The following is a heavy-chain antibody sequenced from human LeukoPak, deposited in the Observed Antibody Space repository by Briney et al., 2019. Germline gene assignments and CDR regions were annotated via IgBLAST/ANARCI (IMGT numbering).Heavy chain of an antibody. V-gene: IGHV1-2*06. CDR2: TNPNSGDT. J-gene: IGHJ4*02. D-gene: IGHD2-2*01. Sequence: ASVKVSCKTSGYTFTGYHMHWVRQAPGQGLEWMGRTNPNSGDTNYAQKFQGRVTMTRDTSISTAYMELSRLTSDDTAMYYCARDYCSSTSCLFDYWGQGTLVTVPS. CDR1: GYTFTGYH. CDR3: ARDYCSSTSCLFDY.